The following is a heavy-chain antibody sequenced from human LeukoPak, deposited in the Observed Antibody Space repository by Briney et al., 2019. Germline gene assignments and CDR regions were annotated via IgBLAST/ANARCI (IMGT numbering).Heavy chain of an antibody. CDR2: ISAYNGNT. D-gene: IGHD3-3*01. CDR1: GYTFTSYG. CDR3: ARGRAYYDFWRDFDY. J-gene: IGHJ4*02. Sequence: ASVKVSCKASGYTFTSYGISWVRQAPGQGLEWIGWISAYNGNTNYAQKLQGRVTMTTDTSTSTAYMELRSLRSDDTAVYYCARGRAYYDFWRDFDYWGQGTLVTASS. V-gene: IGHV1-18*01.